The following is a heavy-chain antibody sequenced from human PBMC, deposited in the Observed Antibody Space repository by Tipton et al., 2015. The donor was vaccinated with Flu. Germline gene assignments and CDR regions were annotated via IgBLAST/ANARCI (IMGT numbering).Heavy chain of an antibody. J-gene: IGHJ4*02. V-gene: IGHV3-23*01. CDR1: GFTFSSYA. D-gene: IGHD2-8*01. CDR2: ISNRGAKT. CDR3: ARDPQCTHGVCSLDH. Sequence: SLRLSCATSGFTFSSYAMRWVRQAPGKGLEWVSGISNRGAKTYYADSVKGRFTISRDDAKNSLYLQMNSLRAEDTAVYYCARDPQCTHGVCSLDHWGQGTLVTVSS.